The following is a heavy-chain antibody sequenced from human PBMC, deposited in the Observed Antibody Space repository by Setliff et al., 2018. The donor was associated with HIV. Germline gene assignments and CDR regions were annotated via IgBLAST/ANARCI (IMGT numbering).Heavy chain of an antibody. CDR1: EFTFSKYA. Sequence: PGGSLRLSCAASEFTFSKYAMSWVRQAPGKGLEWVSVISGSGGSTNYADSVKGRFTISRDNSKNTLYLQMNTLRAEDTAVYYCAKGADPGSSGHYAPYYFDYWGQGTLVTVSS. D-gene: IGHD3-22*01. V-gene: IGHV3-23*01. CDR3: AKGADPGSSGHYAPYYFDY. J-gene: IGHJ4*02. CDR2: ISGSGGST.